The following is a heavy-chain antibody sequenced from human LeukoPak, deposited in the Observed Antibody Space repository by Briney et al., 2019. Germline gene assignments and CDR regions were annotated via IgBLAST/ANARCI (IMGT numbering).Heavy chain of an antibody. V-gene: IGHV3-7*01. J-gene: IGHJ4*02. D-gene: IGHD3-10*01. CDR2: IKQDGSEK. CDR1: GFTFSDYW. Sequence: LPGGSLRLSCVGSGFTFSDYWMSWVRQAPGKGPEWVANIKQDGSEKDYVDALKGRFTISRDNAKNSLYLQMNSLRAEDTAVYYCARAYYGSGSYSFDYWGQGTLVTVSS. CDR3: ARAYYGSGSYSFDY.